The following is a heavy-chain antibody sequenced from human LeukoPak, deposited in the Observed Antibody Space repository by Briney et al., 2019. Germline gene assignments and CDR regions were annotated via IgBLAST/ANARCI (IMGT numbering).Heavy chain of an antibody. D-gene: IGHD5-24*01. CDR3: ARDMPPPVSPAGSEMATIWRDAFDI. J-gene: IGHJ3*02. V-gene: IGHV4-61*02. CDR1: GGSISSGSYY. CDR2: IYTSGST. Sequence: PSQTLSLTCTVSGGSISSGSYYWSWIRQPAGKGLEWIGRIYTSGSTNYNPSLKSRVTISVDTSKNQFSLKLSSVTAADTAVYYCARDMPPPVSPAGSEMATIWRDAFDIWGQGTMVTVSS.